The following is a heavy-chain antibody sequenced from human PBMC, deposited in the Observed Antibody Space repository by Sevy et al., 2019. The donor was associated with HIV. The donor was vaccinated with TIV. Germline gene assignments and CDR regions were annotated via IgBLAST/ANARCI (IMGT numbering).Heavy chain of an antibody. J-gene: IGHJ6*02. CDR2: IVVGSGDT. CDR1: GFTFTTSA. CDR3: ATETRGYCSGGSCSVDNGMDV. V-gene: IGHV1-58*01. Sequence: ASVKVSCKASGFTFTTSAVQWVRQARGQRLEWIGWIVVGSGDTNYAQKFQERVTITRDMSTNTAYMDLSSLRSEDTAMYYWATETRGYCSGGSCSVDNGMDVWGQGTTVTVSS. D-gene: IGHD2-15*01.